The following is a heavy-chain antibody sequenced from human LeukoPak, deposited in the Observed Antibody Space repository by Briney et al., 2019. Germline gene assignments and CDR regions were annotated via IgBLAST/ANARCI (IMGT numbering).Heavy chain of an antibody. CDR2: ISAYNGNT. V-gene: IGHV1-18*01. Sequence: GASVKVSCKASGYTFTSYGISWVRQAPGQGLEWMGWISAYNGNTNYAQKLQGRVTMTTDTSTSTAYMELRSLRSDDTAVYYCARDPRYCSSTSCYMVYWGQGTLVTVSS. D-gene: IGHD2-2*02. CDR3: ARDPRYCSSTSCYMVY. J-gene: IGHJ4*02. CDR1: GYTFTSYG.